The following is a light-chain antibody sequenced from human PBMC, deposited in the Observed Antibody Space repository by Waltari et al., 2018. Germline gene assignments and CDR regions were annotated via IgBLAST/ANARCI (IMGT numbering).Light chain of an antibody. Sequence: QSVVTQPPSASGTPGQRVTISCSGSSPNIGHKHVYWYQQVPGTAPKLLVHTNNERPSGVPARFTGSKSGTSASLAIYGLRSEDEADYYCASWDDKLNAWVIGGGTRLTVL. CDR3: ASWDDKLNAWV. J-gene: IGLJ3*02. V-gene: IGLV1-47*01. CDR2: TNN. CDR1: SPNIGHKH.